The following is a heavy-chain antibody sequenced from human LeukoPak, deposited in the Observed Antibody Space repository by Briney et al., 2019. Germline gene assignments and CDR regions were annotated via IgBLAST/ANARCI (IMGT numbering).Heavy chain of an antibody. J-gene: IGHJ4*02. D-gene: IGHD1-26*01. Sequence: ASVKISCKASGYTFTDYYMHWVQQAPGKGLEWMGRVDPEDGETIYAEKFQGRVTITADTSTDTAYMELSSLRSEDTAVYYCAIDRSYYGDYWGQGTLVTVSS. CDR3: AIDRSYYGDY. CDR1: GYTFTDYY. V-gene: IGHV1-69-2*01. CDR2: VDPEDGET.